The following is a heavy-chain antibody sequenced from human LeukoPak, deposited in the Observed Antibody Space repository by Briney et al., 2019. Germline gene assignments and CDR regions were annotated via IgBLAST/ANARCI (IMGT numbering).Heavy chain of an antibody. CDR3: ARDSIKRGYSYADY. CDR2: IIPILGIA. CDR1: GGTFSSYA. J-gene: IGHJ4*02. V-gene: IGHV1-69*04. D-gene: IGHD5-18*01. Sequence: SVKVSCKASGGTFSSYAMSWVRQAPGQGLEWMGRIIPILGIANYAQKFQGRVTITADKSTSTAYMELSSLRSEDTAVYYCARDSIKRGYSYADYWGQGTLVTVSS.